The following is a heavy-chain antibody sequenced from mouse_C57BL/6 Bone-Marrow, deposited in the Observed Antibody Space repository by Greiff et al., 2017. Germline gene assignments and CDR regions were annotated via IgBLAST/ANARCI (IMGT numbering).Heavy chain of an antibody. J-gene: IGHJ2*01. Sequence: QVQLQQPGAELVKPGASVKLSCKASGYTFTSYWMHWVKQRPGQGLEWIGMIDPNSGSTNYNEKFQSKATLTVDKSSSTAYMQLSSLTSEDSAVYYCASPITSVSDYWGPGTTLTVSS. V-gene: IGHV1-64*01. D-gene: IGHD1-1*01. CDR1: GYTFTSYW. CDR3: ASPITSVSDY. CDR2: IDPNSGST.